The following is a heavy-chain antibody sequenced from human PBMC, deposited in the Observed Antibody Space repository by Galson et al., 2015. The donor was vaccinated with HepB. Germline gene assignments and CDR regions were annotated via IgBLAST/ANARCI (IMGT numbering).Heavy chain of an antibody. D-gene: IGHD3-22*01. CDR1: GFTFTSSA. CDR3: AAVYDSSGHFDY. Sequence: SVKVSCKASGFTFTSSAVQWVRQARGQRLEWIGWIVVGSGNTNYAQKFQERVTITRDMSTSTAYMELSSLRSEDTAVYYCAAVYDSSGHFDYWGQGTLVTVSS. V-gene: IGHV1-58*01. CDR2: IVVGSGNT. J-gene: IGHJ4*02.